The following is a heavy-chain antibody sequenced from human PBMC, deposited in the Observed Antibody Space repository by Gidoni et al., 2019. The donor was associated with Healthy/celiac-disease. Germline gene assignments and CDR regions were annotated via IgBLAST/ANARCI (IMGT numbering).Heavy chain of an antibody. CDR2: ISYDGSNK. Sequence: QVQLVESGGGVVQPGRSLRLSCAASGFTFSSYGMHWVRQAPGKGLEWVAVISYDGSNKYYADSVKGRFTISRDNSKNTLYLQMNSLRAEDTAVYYCAKVDSSGWYLYYYYGMDVWGQGTTVTVSS. V-gene: IGHV3-30*18. CDR1: GFTFSSYG. CDR3: AKVDSSGWYLYYYYGMDV. J-gene: IGHJ6*02. D-gene: IGHD6-19*01.